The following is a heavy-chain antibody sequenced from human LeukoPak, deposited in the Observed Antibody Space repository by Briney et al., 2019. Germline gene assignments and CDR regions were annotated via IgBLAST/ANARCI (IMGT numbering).Heavy chain of an antibody. D-gene: IGHD3-10*01. J-gene: IGHJ4*02. Sequence: PSETLSLTCTVSGGSISIDNYHWAWIRQPPGKGLEWIGSIYHSGNTYYNPSLESRVTISVDTSKNHFSLQLSSVTAADTAVYYCTRVRPGSQSDYWGQETLVTVSS. CDR2: IYHSGNT. CDR1: GGSISIDNYH. CDR3: TRVRPGSQSDY. V-gene: IGHV4-39*07.